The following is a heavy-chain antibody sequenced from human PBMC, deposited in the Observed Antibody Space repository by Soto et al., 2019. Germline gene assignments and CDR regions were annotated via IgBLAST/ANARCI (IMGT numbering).Heavy chain of an antibody. Sequence: PSETLSLTCAVSGGSISSGGYSWSWIRQPPGKGLEWIGYIYHSGSTYYNPSLKSRVTISVDRSKNQFSLKLSSVTAADTAVYYCASLPRGYYDSSGYYVAEYFQHWGQGTLVTVSA. CDR1: GGSISSGGYS. J-gene: IGHJ1*01. D-gene: IGHD3-22*01. CDR3: ASLPRGYYDSSGYYVAEYFQH. CDR2: IYHSGST. V-gene: IGHV4-30-2*01.